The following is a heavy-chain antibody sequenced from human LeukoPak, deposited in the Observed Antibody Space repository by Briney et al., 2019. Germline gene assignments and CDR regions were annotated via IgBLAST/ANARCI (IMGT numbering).Heavy chain of an antibody. Sequence: GGSLRLSCGASGFGFQGSAVHWVRQSSGRGLEWIGCMRDRNKNYATIYAAPMRGRFTMSRDDSVNTATLQMNGLRTEDTAVYYCARGVEPLAANTLAYWGQGTLVTVSS. CDR3: ARGVEPLAANTLAY. CDR2: MRDRNKNYAT. J-gene: IGHJ4*02. CDR1: GFGFQGSA. V-gene: IGHV3-73*01. D-gene: IGHD1-14*01.